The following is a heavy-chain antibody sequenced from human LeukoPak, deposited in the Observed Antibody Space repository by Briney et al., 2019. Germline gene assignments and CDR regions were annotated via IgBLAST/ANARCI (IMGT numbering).Heavy chain of an antibody. V-gene: IGHV3-33*06. CDR2: IWYDGSNK. CDR1: GFTFSSYG. D-gene: IGHD5-18*01. CDR3: AKDRVAQLWLRGWFDP. Sequence: PGGSLRLSCAASGFTFSSYGMHWVRQAPGKGLEWVAVIWYDGSNKYYADSVKGRFTISRDNSKNTLYLQMNSLRAEDTAVYYCAKDRVAQLWLRGWFDPWGQGTLVTVSS. J-gene: IGHJ5*02.